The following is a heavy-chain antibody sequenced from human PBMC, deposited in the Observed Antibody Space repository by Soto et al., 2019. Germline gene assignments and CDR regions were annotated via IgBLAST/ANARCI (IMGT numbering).Heavy chain of an antibody. CDR2: IGSNGRST. CDR3: VRDVSNSVDY. D-gene: IGHD4-4*01. J-gene: IGHJ4*02. Sequence: EVQLVESGGGLVQPGGSLRLSCAASGFTFSSYWMHWVRQVPGKGLVWVSRIGSNGRSTNYADSVKGRFTISRDNAKNTLFLQMNSLRAEDTAVYYCVRDVSNSVDYWGQGTLVTVSS. V-gene: IGHV3-74*01. CDR1: GFTFSSYW.